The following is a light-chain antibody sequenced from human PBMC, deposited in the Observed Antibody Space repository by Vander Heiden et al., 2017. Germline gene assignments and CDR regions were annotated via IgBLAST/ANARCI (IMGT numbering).Light chain of an antibody. CDR2: WAS. Sequence: DIVMTQSPDSLAVSLGERATINCKSSQSVLYSSNNKNYLAWYQQKPGQPPKLLIYWASTRESGVPDRFSGSGSGTDFTLTISSLQAEDVAVYYCQQDYSTPPDFGGGTKVEIK. CDR3: QQDYSTPPD. V-gene: IGKV4-1*01. J-gene: IGKJ4*01. CDR1: QSVLYSSNNKNY.